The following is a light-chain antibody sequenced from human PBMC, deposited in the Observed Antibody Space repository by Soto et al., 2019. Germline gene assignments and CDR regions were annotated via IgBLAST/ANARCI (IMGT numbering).Light chain of an antibody. Sequence: IQMTQSPSTLSASVGDRVTITCRASQSISVWLAWYQQKPGKAPKLLIYKASSLETGVPSRFSGRGSGTEFTLTINSLQPDDFATYYCQQYNSYLITFGQGTRLEIK. V-gene: IGKV1-5*03. J-gene: IGKJ5*01. CDR2: KAS. CDR1: QSISVW. CDR3: QQYNSYLIT.